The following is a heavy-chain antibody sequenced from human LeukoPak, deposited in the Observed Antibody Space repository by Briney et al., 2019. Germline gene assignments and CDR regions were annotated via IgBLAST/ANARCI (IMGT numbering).Heavy chain of an antibody. J-gene: IGHJ4*02. CDR2: INPNSDYT. D-gene: IGHD1-26*01. V-gene: IGHV1-46*01. Sequence: ASVKVSCKASGYTFTSHFMHWVRQAPGQGLEWMGIINPNSDYTKYAEKFQGRVTMTRDTSTNTVYMELSSLRSEDTAVYYCAREVGATDYWGQGTLVTVSS. CDR1: GYTFTSHF. CDR3: AREVGATDY.